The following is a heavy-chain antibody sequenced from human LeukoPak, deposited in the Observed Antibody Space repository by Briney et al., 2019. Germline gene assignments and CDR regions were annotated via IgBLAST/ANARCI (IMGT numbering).Heavy chain of an antibody. CDR1: GYSISSGYY. J-gene: IGHJ4*02. V-gene: IGHV4-38-2*02. CDR2: IYHSGST. Sequence: SETLSLTCTVSGYSISSGYYWGWIRQPPGKGLEWIGSIYHSGSTYYNPSLKSRVAISVDTSKNQFSLKLSSVTAADTAVYYCARGGRYSGFPPYPYYFDYWGQGTLVTVSS. CDR3: ARGGRYSGFPPYPYYFDY. D-gene: IGHD5-12*01.